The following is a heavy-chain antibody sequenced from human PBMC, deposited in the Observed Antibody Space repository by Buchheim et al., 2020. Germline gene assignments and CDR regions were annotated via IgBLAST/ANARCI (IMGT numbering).Heavy chain of an antibody. CDR1: GGSISSSSYY. D-gene: IGHD6-13*01. V-gene: IGHV4-39*01. CDR2: IYYSGRT. CDR3: ARHRSSSWYVFDY. Sequence: QLQLQESGPGLVKPSETLSLTCTVSGGSISSSSYYWGWIRQPPGKGLEWIGTIYYSGRTYYNPSLKSRVTMSVDTSKNEFSLKLISVTAADTAVYYCARHRSSSWYVFDYWGQGTLVTVSS. J-gene: IGHJ4*02.